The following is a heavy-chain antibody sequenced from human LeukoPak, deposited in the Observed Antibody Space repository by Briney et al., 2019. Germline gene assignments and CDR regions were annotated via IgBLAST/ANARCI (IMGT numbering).Heavy chain of an antibody. CDR3: ARAPRMVITPIYLGY. J-gene: IGHJ4*02. CDR2: INPNSGGT. V-gene: IGHV1-2*02. D-gene: IGHD4/OR15-4a*01. Sequence: ASVKVSCKASGYTFTGYYMHWVRQAPGQGLEWMGWINPNSGGTNSAQKFQGRVTMTSDTSISTAYMELSRLRSDDTALYYCARAPRMVITPIYLGYWGQGTLVTVSS. CDR1: GYTFTGYY.